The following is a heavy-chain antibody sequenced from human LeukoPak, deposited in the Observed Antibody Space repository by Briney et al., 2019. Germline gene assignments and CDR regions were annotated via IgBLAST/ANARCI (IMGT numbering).Heavy chain of an antibody. D-gene: IGHD7-27*01. CDR1: GFTFSSSA. J-gene: IGHJ4*02. Sequence: PGGSLRLSCAASGFTFSSSAMTWVRQAPGKGLKWVSPITTGDGNTYYADSVKGRFTVSRDDSKNTLYLQMNSLRAEDTAVYYCAKDGGLWVSAHWGDSWGRGTLVTVSS. CDR3: AKDGGLWVSAHWGDS. CDR2: ITTGDGNT. V-gene: IGHV3-23*01.